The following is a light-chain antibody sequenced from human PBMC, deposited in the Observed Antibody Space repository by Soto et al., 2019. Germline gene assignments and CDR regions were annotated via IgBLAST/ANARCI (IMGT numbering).Light chain of an antibody. CDR2: RAS. CDR1: QSVSAW. Sequence: QVTRGRSSLSANVGDRVTITCRASQSVSAWLAWYQQKPGKGPTLLIYRASRLERGVPSRFSGSGALPEFALSISSLQLAHFPTYYSQLHAPHSWTTAQGTKVDIK. CDR3: QLHAPHSWT. V-gene: IGKV1-5*03. J-gene: IGKJ1*01.